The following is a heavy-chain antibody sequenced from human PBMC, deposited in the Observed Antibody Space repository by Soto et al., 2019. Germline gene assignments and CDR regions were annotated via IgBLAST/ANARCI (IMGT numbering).Heavy chain of an antibody. V-gene: IGHV1-18*01. D-gene: IGHD3-10*01. CDR1: GYTFTNYG. CDR2: INVYNGKT. Sequence: QVQLVQSGGEVKKPGASVKVSCKASGYTFTNYGISWVRQAPGQGLEWMGWINVYNGKTKYAQKVQGRVTMTTDTSTSTAYMELRSLSYDDTAVYYCARGVGSGSSHNLYNWFAPWGQGPLVTVSS. J-gene: IGHJ5*02. CDR3: ARGVGSGSSHNLYNWFAP.